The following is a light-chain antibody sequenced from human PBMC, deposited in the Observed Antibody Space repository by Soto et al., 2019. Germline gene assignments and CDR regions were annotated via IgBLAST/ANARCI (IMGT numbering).Light chain of an antibody. V-gene: IGKV3D-15*01. J-gene: IGKJ2*01. CDR3: QQYNNWPRT. Sequence: EVVMTQSPATLSVAPGERATGSCRSIQSVSTNLAWYQQRPGQAPRLLIYDASTRATGIPARFSGSGSGTEFTLTSTSLQSEDFGFYYCQQYNNWPRTFGQGTELLIK. CDR2: DAS. CDR1: QSVSTN.